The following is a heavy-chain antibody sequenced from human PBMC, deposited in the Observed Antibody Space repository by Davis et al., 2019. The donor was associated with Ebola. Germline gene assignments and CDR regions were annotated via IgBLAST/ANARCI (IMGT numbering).Heavy chain of an antibody. V-gene: IGHV4-34*01. CDR1: GGSFSGYY. J-gene: IGHJ6*02. D-gene: IGHD2-2*01. Sequence: SQTLSLTCAVYGGSFSGYYWSWIRQPPGKGLEWIGSIYYSGSTYYNPSLKSRVTISVDTSKNQFSLKLSSVTAADTAVYYCARLSGIVVVPAAIRNYYGMDVWGQGTTVTVSS. CDR3: ARLSGIVVVPAAIRNYYGMDV. CDR2: IYYSGST.